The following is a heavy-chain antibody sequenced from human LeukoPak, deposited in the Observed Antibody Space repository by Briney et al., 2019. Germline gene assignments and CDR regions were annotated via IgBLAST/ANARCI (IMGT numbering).Heavy chain of an antibody. V-gene: IGHV4-30-2*01. CDR3: ARAGVVVVNTTRAFDI. CDR1: GGSISSGGYY. J-gene: IGHJ3*02. Sequence: SETLSLTCTVSGGSISSGGYYWSWIRQPPGKGLEWIGYIYHSGSTYYNPSLKSRVTISVDRSKNQFSLKLSSVTAADTAVYYCARAGVVVVNTTRAFDIWGQGTMVTVSS. CDR2: IYHSGST. D-gene: IGHD3-22*01.